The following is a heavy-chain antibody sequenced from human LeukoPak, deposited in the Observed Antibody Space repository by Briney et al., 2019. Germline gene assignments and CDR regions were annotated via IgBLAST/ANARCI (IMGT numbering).Heavy chain of an antibody. J-gene: IGHJ4*02. V-gene: IGHV1-24*01. CDR2: FDTKDGET. CDR1: GYTLTELS. Sequence: ASVKVSCKVSGYTLTELSMHWVRQAPGKGLEWMGGFDTKDGETIYAQKFQGRVTMTEDTSTDTAYMELSSLRSEDTAVYYCATRGGHDYGDYVDRVYFDYWGQGTLVTVSS. D-gene: IGHD4-17*01. CDR3: ATRGGHDYGDYVDRVYFDY.